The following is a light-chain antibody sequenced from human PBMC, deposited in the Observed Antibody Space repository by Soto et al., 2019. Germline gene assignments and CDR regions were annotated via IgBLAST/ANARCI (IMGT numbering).Light chain of an antibody. CDR2: DVN. Sequence: QSALTQPASVSGSPGQSITISCTGASSDVGAYEHVSWYQQHPGRAPKLILYDVNNRPSGVSNHFSGSKSGNTASLVISGLQANDEADYYCSSYSTTNILVFGSGTKVTVL. V-gene: IGLV2-14*03. J-gene: IGLJ1*01. CDR1: SSDVGAYEH. CDR3: SSYSTTNILV.